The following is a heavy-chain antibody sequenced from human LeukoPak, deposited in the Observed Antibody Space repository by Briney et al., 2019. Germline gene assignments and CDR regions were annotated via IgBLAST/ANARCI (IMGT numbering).Heavy chain of an antibody. Sequence: SQTLSLTCTVSGGSISSGGYYWSWVRQHPGKGLEWIGYIYYSGSTYYNPSLKSRVTISVDTSKNQFSLKLSSVTAADTAVYYCARGRCSSTSCYTLSAFDIWGQGTMVTVSS. V-gene: IGHV4-31*03. CDR2: IYYSGST. J-gene: IGHJ3*02. D-gene: IGHD2-2*02. CDR3: ARGRCSSTSCYTLSAFDI. CDR1: GGSISSGGYY.